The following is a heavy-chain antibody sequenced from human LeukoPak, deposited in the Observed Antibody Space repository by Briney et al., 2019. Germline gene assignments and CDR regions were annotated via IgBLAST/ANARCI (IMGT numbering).Heavy chain of an antibody. CDR2: IYYSGST. D-gene: IGHD3-16*01. Sequence: SETLSLTCTVSGGSISSSSYYWGWIRQPPGKGREWIGSIYYSGSTYYNPSLKSRVTISVDTSKNQFSLKLSSVTAADTAVYYCARGETKAAPFDYWGQGTLVTVSS. CDR3: ARGETKAAPFDY. CDR1: GGSISSSSYY. J-gene: IGHJ4*02. V-gene: IGHV4-39*01.